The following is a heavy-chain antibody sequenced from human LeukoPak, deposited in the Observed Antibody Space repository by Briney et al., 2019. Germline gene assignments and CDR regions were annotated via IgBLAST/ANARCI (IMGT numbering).Heavy chain of an antibody. D-gene: IGHD3-10*01. CDR2: INDLGTST. CDR1: GFTFSNYW. J-gene: IGHJ4*02. V-gene: IGHV3-74*01. CDR3: ARGGGAYYFDY. Sequence: GGSLRLSCAASGFTFSNYWMHWVRQVPGKGLVWVSRINDLGTSTNYADSVRGRFTISRDDVKNTLYLQMNSLRAEDTAVYYCARGGGAYYFDYWGRGTLVTVSS.